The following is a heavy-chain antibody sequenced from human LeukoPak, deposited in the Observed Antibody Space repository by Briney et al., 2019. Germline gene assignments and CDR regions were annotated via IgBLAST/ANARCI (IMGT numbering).Heavy chain of an antibody. CDR3: ARGDTVVVVAGNYLDY. D-gene: IGHD2-15*01. Sequence: GGSLRLSCAASGFTFSSYAMSWVRQAPGKGLEGVSSISGNGGSTFYADSVKGRFSISRDTSKNTLDLQMNSLSVEDTAVYYCARGDTVVVVAGNYLDYWGQGSVVTVSS. J-gene: IGHJ4*02. V-gene: IGHV3-23*01. CDR1: GFTFSSYA. CDR2: ISGNGGST.